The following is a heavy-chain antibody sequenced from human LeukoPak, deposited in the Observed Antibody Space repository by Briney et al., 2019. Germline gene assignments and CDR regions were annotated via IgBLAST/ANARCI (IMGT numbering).Heavy chain of an antibody. D-gene: IGHD1-14*01. J-gene: IGHJ4*02. CDR1: GFTFSSYA. V-gene: IGHV3-23*01. CDR2: ISGSGDST. Sequence: PGGSLRLSCAASGFTFSSYAMSWVRQAPGKGLEWVSGISGSGDSTYYADSVKGRFTISRDNSKNTLYLQMNSLRAEDTAVYYCAKVGGSGILSGLMFFDYWGQGTLVTVSS. CDR3: AKVGGSGILSGLMFFDY.